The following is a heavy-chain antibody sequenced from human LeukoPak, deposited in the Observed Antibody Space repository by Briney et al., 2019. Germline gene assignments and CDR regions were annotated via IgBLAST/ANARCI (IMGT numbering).Heavy chain of an antibody. Sequence: GSLRLSCAASGFTFSSHAMSWVRQAPGEGLEWVSAVSGSGDNTYYADSVKGRFTISRDNTKNTLYLHMSSLRAEDTAVYYCACTAYYYYYLDVWGKGTTVTVSS. CDR3: ACTAYYYYYLDV. J-gene: IGHJ6*03. CDR1: GFTFSSHA. CDR2: VSGSGDNT. V-gene: IGHV3-23*01. D-gene: IGHD5-18*01.